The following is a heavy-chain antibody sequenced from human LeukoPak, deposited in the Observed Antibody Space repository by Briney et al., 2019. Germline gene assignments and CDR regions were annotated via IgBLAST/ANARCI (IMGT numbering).Heavy chain of an antibody. Sequence: GSLRLSCAASGFTFSDYYMNWIRQVPGKGLEWISFISSSGSTIYYADSVKGRFTMSRDTTKNSLYLQMNSLRAEDTAVYYCARDGSGWYRYFQHWGQGTLVTVSS. V-gene: IGHV3-11*04. CDR3: ARDGSGWYRYFQH. D-gene: IGHD6-19*01. CDR1: GFTFSDYY. J-gene: IGHJ1*01. CDR2: ISSSGSTI.